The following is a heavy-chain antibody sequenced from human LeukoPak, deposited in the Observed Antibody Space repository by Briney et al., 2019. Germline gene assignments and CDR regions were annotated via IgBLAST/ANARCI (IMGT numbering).Heavy chain of an antibody. Sequence: AGGSLRLSCGASGFTFSTYAMTWVRQAPGKGLEWVSTISGVGGSTYYADSVKGRFTISRGNSKNTLYLHMNSLRPEDPAVYSCASAPSAFSSGWYGDWGQGTLVTVSS. CDR2: ISGVGGST. J-gene: IGHJ4*02. D-gene: IGHD6-19*01. V-gene: IGHV3-23*01. CDR3: ASAPSAFSSGWYGD. CDR1: GFTFSTYA.